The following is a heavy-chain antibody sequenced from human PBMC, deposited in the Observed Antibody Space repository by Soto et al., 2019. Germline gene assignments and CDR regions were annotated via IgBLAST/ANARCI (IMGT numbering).Heavy chain of an antibody. CDR2: INPNSGNT. Sequence: QVQVEQSGAEVKKPGASVKVSCKTSGYTFSDYYMHWVRQAPGQGLEGMGWINPNSGNTDYAQKFRGRVTMTRDTSITTAYMELTSLRSDDTAIYYCARDLRGYSNWFAPWGQGTLVTVSS. D-gene: IGHD3-22*01. CDR3: ARDLRGYSNWFAP. J-gene: IGHJ5*02. CDR1: GYTFSDYY. V-gene: IGHV1-2*02.